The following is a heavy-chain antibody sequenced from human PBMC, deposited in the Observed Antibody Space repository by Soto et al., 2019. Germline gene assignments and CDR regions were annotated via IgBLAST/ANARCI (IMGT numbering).Heavy chain of an antibody. CDR3: TRGPPRVQWFDP. CDR2: IYFTGST. V-gene: IGHV4-61*01. CDR1: VGAVSIGTYY. Sequence: PSEALCLICTISVGAVSIGTYYWRGIRQPPGKGLEWIGHIYFTGSTNYNPSLKSRVSMSLDTSRNQFSLKLSSVTAADTAVYYCTRGPPRVQWFDPWGLGTLVTVSS. J-gene: IGHJ5*02.